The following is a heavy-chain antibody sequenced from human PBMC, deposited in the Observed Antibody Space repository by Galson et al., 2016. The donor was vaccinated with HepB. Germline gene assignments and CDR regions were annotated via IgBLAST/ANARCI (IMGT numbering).Heavy chain of an antibody. V-gene: IGHV3-74*01. Sequence: SLRLSCAASGFTFSSYSMNWVRQAPGKGLVWVSRINSDGSSTSYADSVKGRFTISRDNAKNTLYLQMNSLRAEDTAVYYCASSVAAAGNWFDPWGQGTLVTVSS. CDR3: ASSVAAAGNWFDP. J-gene: IGHJ5*02. CDR1: GFTFSSYS. D-gene: IGHD6-13*01. CDR2: INSDGSST.